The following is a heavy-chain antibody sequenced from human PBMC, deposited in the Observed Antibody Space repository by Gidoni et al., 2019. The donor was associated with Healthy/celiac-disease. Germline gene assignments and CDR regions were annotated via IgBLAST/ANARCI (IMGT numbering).Heavy chain of an antibody. CDR2: ISSSSSTI. Sequence: EVQLVESGGGLVQPGGSLSLSCEASGFPFSSYSMNWVRQAPGKGLEWVSYISSSSSTIYYADSVKGRFTISRDNAKNSLYLQMNSLRDEDTAVYYCARGRPLAGGFDPWGQGTLVTVSS. V-gene: IGHV3-48*02. CDR3: ARGRPLAGGFDP. D-gene: IGHD3-10*01. J-gene: IGHJ5*02. CDR1: GFPFSSYS.